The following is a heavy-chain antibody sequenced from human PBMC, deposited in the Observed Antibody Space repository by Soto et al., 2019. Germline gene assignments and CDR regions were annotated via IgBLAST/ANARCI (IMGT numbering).Heavy chain of an antibody. CDR3: ATYYYDSSGYYSFDY. J-gene: IGHJ4*02. D-gene: IGHD3-22*01. V-gene: IGHV4-39*01. Sequence: ETLSLTCTVSGGSISSSSYYWGWIRQPPGKGLEWIGSIYYSGSTYYNPSLKSRVTISVDTSKNQFSLKLSSVTAADTAVYYCATYYYDSSGYYSFDYWGQGTLVTVSS. CDR2: IYYSGST. CDR1: GGSISSSSYY.